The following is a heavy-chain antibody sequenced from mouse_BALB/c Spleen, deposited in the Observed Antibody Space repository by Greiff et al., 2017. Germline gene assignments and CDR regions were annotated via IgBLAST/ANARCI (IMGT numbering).Heavy chain of an antibody. D-gene: IGHD2-2*01. Sequence: QVQLQQPGAELVKPGASVKLSCKASGYTFTSYWMHWVKQRRGQGLEWIGEINPSNGRTNYNEKFKSKATLTVDKSSSTAYMQLSSLTSEDSAVYYCASGFFAYWGQGTLVTVSA. J-gene: IGHJ3*01. CDR1: GYTFTSYW. CDR3: ASGFFAY. CDR2: INPSNGRT. V-gene: IGHV1S81*02.